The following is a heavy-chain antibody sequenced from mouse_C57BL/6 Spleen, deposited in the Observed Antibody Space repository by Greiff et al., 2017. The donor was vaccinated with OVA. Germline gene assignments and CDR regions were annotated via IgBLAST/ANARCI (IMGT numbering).Heavy chain of an antibody. CDR3: ARDLRGYAMDY. CDR1: GYAFTNYL. V-gene: IGHV1-54*01. J-gene: IGHJ4*01. Sequence: VQLQESGAELVRPGTSVKVSCKASGYAFTNYLIEWVKQRPGQGLEWIGVINPGSGGTNYNEKFKGKATLTADKSSSTAYMQLSSLTSEDSAVYFCARDLRGYAMDYWGQGTSVTVSS. CDR2: INPGSGGT.